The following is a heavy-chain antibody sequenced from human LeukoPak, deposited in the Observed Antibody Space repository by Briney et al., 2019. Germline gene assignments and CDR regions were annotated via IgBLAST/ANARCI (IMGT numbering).Heavy chain of an antibody. CDR3: AELGITMIGGV. Sequence: SRGSLRLSCAGSGFTFSSYWMSWVRQAPGKGLEWVSYISSSGSTIYYAVSVKGRFTISRDNAKNSLYLQMSSLRAEDTAVYYCAELGITMIGGVWGKGTTVTISS. CDR1: GFTFSSYW. J-gene: IGHJ6*04. D-gene: IGHD3-10*02. CDR2: ISSSGSTI. V-gene: IGHV3-48*03.